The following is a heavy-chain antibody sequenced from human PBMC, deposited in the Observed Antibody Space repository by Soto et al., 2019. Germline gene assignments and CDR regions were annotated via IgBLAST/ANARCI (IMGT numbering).Heavy chain of an antibody. CDR3: ARDGDTGYSSGWYDY. J-gene: IGHJ4*02. V-gene: IGHV3-33*01. D-gene: IGHD6-19*01. Sequence: QVQLVESGGGVVQPGRSLRLSCAASGFTFSSYGMHWVRQAPGKGLEWVAVIWYDGSNKYYADYVKGRFTISRDNSKNTLYLQMNSLRAEDTAVYYCARDGDTGYSSGWYDYWGQGTLVTVSS. CDR2: IWYDGSNK. CDR1: GFTFSSYG.